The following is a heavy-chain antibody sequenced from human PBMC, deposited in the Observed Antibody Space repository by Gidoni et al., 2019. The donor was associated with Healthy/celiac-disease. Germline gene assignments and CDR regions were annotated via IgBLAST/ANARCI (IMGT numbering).Heavy chain of an antibody. CDR2: IYYSGST. V-gene: IGHV4-59*01. D-gene: IGHD3-3*01. J-gene: IGHJ4*02. CDR3: ARSPSRNTIFGVGIDY. CDR1: GGYISSYY. Sequence: QGQLQASGPGRVKPSETLSLTGTVSGGYISSYYWSWIRQPPGKGLEWIGYIYYSGSTTYNPSLQSRVTISVDTSKNQFSLKLSSVTAADTAVYYCARSPSRNTIFGVGIDYWGQGTLVTVSS.